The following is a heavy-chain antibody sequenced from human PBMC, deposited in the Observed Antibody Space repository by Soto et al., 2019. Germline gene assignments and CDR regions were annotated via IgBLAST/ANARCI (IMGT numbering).Heavy chain of an antibody. CDR1: GGSISSYY. CDR3: ARGLDTAMVPHYYFDY. D-gene: IGHD5-18*01. J-gene: IGHJ4*02. Sequence: KPSETLSLTCTVSGGSISSYYWSWIRQPPGKGLEWIGYIYYSGSTNYNPSLKSRVTISVDTSKNQFSLKLSSVTAADTAVYYCARGLDTAMVPHYYFDYWGQGTLVTVSS. CDR2: IYYSGST. V-gene: IGHV4-59*01.